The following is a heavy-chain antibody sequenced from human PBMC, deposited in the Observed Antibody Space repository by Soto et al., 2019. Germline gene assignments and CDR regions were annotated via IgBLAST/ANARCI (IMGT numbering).Heavy chain of an antibody. Sequence: VHLQQWGAGLLRPSETLSLTCTVSGESFGAYYWSWIRQSPGKGLEWIGEVYHSGDTKYNPSLKSRVTISEAPSKHQFSLRMTSMTAADTGVYYCARGFSNSVTTRFDSWGQGTLVAVSS. CDR2: VYHSGDT. D-gene: IGHD4-17*01. CDR3: ARGFSNSVTTRFDS. J-gene: IGHJ4*02. V-gene: IGHV4-34*01. CDR1: GESFGAYY.